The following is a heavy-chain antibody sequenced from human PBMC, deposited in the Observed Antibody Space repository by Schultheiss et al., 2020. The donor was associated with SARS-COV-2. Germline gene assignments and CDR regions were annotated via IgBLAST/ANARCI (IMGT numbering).Heavy chain of an antibody. D-gene: IGHD7-27*01. CDR1: GGSSSGCC. Sequence: QTLSLTCAVYGGSSSGCCWSWIRQPPGKGLEWIGYIYYSGSTYYNPSLKSRVTISVDKSKNQFSLKLSSVTAADTAVYYCARAGGRTGDEASPILDYWGQGTLVTVSS. J-gene: IGHJ4*02. V-gene: IGHV4-34*01. CDR2: IYYSGST. CDR3: ARAGGRTGDEASPILDY.